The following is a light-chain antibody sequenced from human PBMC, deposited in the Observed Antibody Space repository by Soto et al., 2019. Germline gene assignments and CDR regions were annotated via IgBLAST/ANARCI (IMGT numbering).Light chain of an antibody. CDR1: STNVGSSNF. J-gene: IGLJ2*01. Sequence: QSALTQPASVSGSPGQSITISCTGTSTNVGSSNFVSWYQQYPGKAPRLVIYDGSKRPSGVSIRFSGSKSGNTASLTISGLQTEDEAEYYCCSYAGTNTWVFGGGTQLTVL. CDR2: DGS. V-gene: IGLV2-23*01. CDR3: CSYAGTNTWV.